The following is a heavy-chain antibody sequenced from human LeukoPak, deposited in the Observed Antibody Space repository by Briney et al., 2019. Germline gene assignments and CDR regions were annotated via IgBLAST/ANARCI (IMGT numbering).Heavy chain of an antibody. V-gene: IGHV4-59*08. J-gene: IGHJ4*02. CDR1: GGSISSYY. Sequence: PSETLSLTCTVSGGSISSYYWSWIRQPPGKGLEWIGYIYYSGSTNYNPSLKSRVTISVDTSKNQFSLKLSSVTAADTAVYYCARHQAAADPSPDYWGQGTLVTVSS. CDR2: IYYSGST. CDR3: ARHQAAADPSPDY. D-gene: IGHD6-13*01.